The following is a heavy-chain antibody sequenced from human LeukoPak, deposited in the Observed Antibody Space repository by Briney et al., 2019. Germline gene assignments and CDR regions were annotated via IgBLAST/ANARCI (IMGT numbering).Heavy chain of an antibody. V-gene: IGHV3-21*01. Sequence: GGSLRLSCAASEFTFSSYSMNWVRQAPGKGQEWVSSISSSSSYIYYADSVKGRFTISRDNAKNSLYLQMNSLRAEDTAVYYCARDTGRDDFWSGYYPGYYYGMDVWGQGTTVTVSS. CDR3: ARDTGRDDFWSGYYPGYYYGMDV. D-gene: IGHD3-3*01. CDR1: EFTFSSYS. CDR2: ISSSSSYI. J-gene: IGHJ6*02.